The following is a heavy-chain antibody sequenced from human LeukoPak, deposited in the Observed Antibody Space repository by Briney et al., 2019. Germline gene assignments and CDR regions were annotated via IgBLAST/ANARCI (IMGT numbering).Heavy chain of an antibody. CDR2: IYYSGST. CDR1: GGSISSSSYY. Sequence: PSETLSLTCTVSGGSISSSSYYWGWIRQPPGKGLERIGSIYYSGSTYYNPSLKSRVTISVDTSKNQFSLKLSSVTAADTAVYYCARGYDTDAFDIWGQGTMVTVSS. J-gene: IGHJ3*02. CDR3: ARGYDTDAFDI. V-gene: IGHV4-39*07. D-gene: IGHD5-12*01.